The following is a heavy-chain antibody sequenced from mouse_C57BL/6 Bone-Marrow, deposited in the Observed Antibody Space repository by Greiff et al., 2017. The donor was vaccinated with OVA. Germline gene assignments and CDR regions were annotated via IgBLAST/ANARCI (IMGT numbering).Heavy chain of an antibody. J-gene: IGHJ2*01. CDR3: ALIYYDTPFDY. CDR1: GYTFTSYG. D-gene: IGHD2-4*01. CDR2: IYPRSGNT. Sequence: QVQLKESGAELARPGASVKLSCKASGYTFTSYGISWVKQRTGQGLEWIGEIYPRSGNTYYNEKFKGKATLTADKSSSTAYMELSSLTYEDSAVYYCALIYYDTPFDYWGQGTTLTVSS. V-gene: IGHV1-81*01.